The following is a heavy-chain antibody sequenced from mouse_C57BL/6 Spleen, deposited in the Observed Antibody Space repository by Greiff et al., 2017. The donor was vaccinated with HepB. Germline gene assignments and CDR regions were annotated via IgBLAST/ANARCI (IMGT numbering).Heavy chain of an antibody. D-gene: IGHD4-1*01. J-gene: IGHJ4*01. CDR2: ISNLAYSI. CDR3: ARHGANWEMDY. CDR1: GFTFSDYG. Sequence: EVKLMESGGGLVQPGGSLKLSCAASGFTFSDYGMAWVRQAPRKGPEWVAFISNLAYSIYYADTVTGRFTISRENAKNTLYLEMSSLRSEDTAMYYCARHGANWEMDYWGQGTSVTVSS. V-gene: IGHV5-15*01.